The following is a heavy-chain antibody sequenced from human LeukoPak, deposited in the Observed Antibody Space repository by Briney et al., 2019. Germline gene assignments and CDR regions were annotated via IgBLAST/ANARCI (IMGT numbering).Heavy chain of an antibody. CDR2: IYYSGST. J-gene: IGHJ4*02. V-gene: IGHV4-31*03. CDR1: GGSISSGGYY. Sequence: SQTLSLTCTVSGGSISSGGYYWSWIRQHPGKGLEWIGHIYYSGSTYYNPSLKSRVTISVDTSKNQFSLILTSVTAADTAVYFCAREVFPAGTFDHWGQGTLVTVSS. D-gene: IGHD2-2*01. CDR3: AREVFPAGTFDH.